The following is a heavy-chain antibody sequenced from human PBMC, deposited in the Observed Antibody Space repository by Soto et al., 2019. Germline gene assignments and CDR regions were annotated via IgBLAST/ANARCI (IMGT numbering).Heavy chain of an antibody. CDR2: INHSGST. D-gene: IGHD3-3*01. V-gene: IGHV4-34*01. J-gene: IGHJ4*02. Sequence: NPSDTLSLTCAVYGGSFSGYYWSWIRQPPGKGLEWIGEINHSGSTNYNPSLKSRVTISVDTSKNQFSLKLSSVTAADTAVYYCATAPLLRDFWSGYYPPYFDYWGQGTLVTVSS. CDR1: GGSFSGYY. CDR3: ATAPLLRDFWSGYYPPYFDY.